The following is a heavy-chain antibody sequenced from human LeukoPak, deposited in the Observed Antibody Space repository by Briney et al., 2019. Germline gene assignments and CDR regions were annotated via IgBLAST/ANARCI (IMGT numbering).Heavy chain of an antibody. CDR1: GFTFSSYA. D-gene: IGHD3-22*01. CDR3: ARDEYYYDSSGSY. CDR2: ISGSGGST. V-gene: IGHV3-23*01. J-gene: IGHJ4*02. Sequence: GGSLRLSCAASGFTFSSYAMSWVRQAPGKGLEWVSAISGSGGSTYYADSVKGRFTISRDNSKNTLYLQMNSLRAEDTAVYYCARDEYYYDSSGSYWGQGTLVTVSS.